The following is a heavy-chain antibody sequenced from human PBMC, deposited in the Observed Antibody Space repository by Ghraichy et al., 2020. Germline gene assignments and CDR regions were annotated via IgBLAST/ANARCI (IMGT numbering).Heavy chain of an antibody. CDR3: ANDLEAGGYYYDSSGYPPLGY. CDR2: ISGSGGST. V-gene: IGHV3-23*01. CDR1: GFTFSSYA. Sequence: GESLNISCAASGFTFSSYAMSWVRQAPGKGLEWVSAISGSGGSTYYADSVKGRFTISRDNSKNTLYLQMNSLRAEDTAVYYCANDLEAGGYYYDSSGYPPLGYCGQGTLVTVSS. J-gene: IGHJ4*02. D-gene: IGHD3-22*01.